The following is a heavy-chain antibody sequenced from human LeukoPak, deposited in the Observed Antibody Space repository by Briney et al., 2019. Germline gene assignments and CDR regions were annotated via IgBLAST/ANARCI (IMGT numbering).Heavy chain of an antibody. Sequence: PSETLSLTCTVSGGSISSSSYYWGWIRQPPGKGLEWIASISYSGSTYYNPSLKSRVTIFVDTSKNQFTLKLSSVTAADTAVYYCARTYYYGSGSAPFDPWGQGTLVTVSS. V-gene: IGHV4-39*01. CDR3: ARTYYYGSGSAPFDP. CDR2: ISYSGST. J-gene: IGHJ5*02. CDR1: GGSISSSSYY. D-gene: IGHD3-10*01.